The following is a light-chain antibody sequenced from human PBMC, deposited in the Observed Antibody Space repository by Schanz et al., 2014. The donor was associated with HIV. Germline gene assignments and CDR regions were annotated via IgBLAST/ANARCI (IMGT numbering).Light chain of an antibody. Sequence: EIVMTQSPATLSLSPGERATLSCRASQSVSSYLAWYQQKPGQAPRLLIYDASNRATGIPDRFSGTGSGTDFTLTISSLEPEDFAVYYCQQYGISPRTFGQGTKVEIK. CDR1: QSVSSY. CDR2: DAS. V-gene: IGKV3-20*01. CDR3: QQYGISPRT. J-gene: IGKJ1*01.